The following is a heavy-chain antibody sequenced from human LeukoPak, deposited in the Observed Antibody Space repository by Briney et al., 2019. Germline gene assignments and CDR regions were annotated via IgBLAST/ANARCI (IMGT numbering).Heavy chain of an antibody. CDR2: IYTSGST. CDR1: GGSISSGSYY. CDR3: ARVGYSYGPLSIYYYYMDV. V-gene: IGHV4-61*02. Sequence: PSETLSLTCTVSGGSISSGSYYWSWIRQPAGKGLEWIGRIYTSGSTNYNPSLKSRVTISVDTSKNQFSLKLSSVTAADTAVYYCARVGYSYGPLSIYYYYMDVWGKGTTVTISS. D-gene: IGHD5-18*01. J-gene: IGHJ6*03.